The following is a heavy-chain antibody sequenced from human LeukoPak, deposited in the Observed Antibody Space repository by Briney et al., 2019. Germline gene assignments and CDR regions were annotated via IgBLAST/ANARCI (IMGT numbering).Heavy chain of an antibody. J-gene: IGHJ4*02. Sequence: PGGSLSLSCAASGFTFSSYGMLWVRQAPGKGLEWVAFIRYDESTKFYADSVKGRFTISRDNSKTTLYLQMNSLRVEDTAVYYCAKDLPAAYFDYWGQGTLVTVSS. CDR3: AKDLPAAYFDY. CDR2: IRYDESTK. V-gene: IGHV3-30*02. CDR1: GFTFSSYG. D-gene: IGHD2-2*01.